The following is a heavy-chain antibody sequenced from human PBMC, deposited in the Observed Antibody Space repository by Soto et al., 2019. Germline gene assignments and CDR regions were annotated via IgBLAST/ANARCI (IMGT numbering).Heavy chain of an antibody. V-gene: IGHV1-69*06. Sequence: QVQLVQSGAEVEKPGSSVKVSCKASGGTFSSYAISWVRQAPGQGLEWMGGIIPIFGTANYAQKFQGRVTITADKSTSTAYMELSSLRSEDTAVYYCAKSRDYYDSGVGWFDPWGQGTLVTVSS. CDR2: IIPIFGTA. D-gene: IGHD3-22*01. CDR1: GGTFSSYA. CDR3: AKSRDYYDSGVGWFDP. J-gene: IGHJ5*02.